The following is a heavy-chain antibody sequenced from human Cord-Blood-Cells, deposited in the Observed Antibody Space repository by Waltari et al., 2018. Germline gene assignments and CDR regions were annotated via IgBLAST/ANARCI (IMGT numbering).Heavy chain of an antibody. CDR1: GATFPDHA. Sequence: EMLLVVSGRGIVQPCRSLILSCAASGATFPDHATHWARQAPGKGLEWVSGISWNRGSIGYADSVKGRFTISRDNAKNSLYLQMNSLRAEDTALYYCAKDIGGDIVLMVYAYWGQGTLVTVSS. D-gene: IGHD2-8*01. J-gene: IGHJ4*02. V-gene: IGHV3-9*01. CDR2: ISWNRGSI. CDR3: AKDIGGDIVLMVYAY.